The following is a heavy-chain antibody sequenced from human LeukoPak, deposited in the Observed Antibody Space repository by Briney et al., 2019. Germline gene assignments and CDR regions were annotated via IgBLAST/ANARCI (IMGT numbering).Heavy chain of an antibody. V-gene: IGHV1-18*01. CDR2: ISAYNGNI. Sequence: ASVRVSCTASRDTFSSYSISCVRHAPGQGVEWVGWISAYNGNINYAQKLQGRVTMTTNTSTSTAYMELRSLSSDDTAVYFCAKARKVINWFDPWGQGTLVTVSS. J-gene: IGHJ5*02. CDR3: AKARKVINWFDP. CDR1: RDTFSSYS.